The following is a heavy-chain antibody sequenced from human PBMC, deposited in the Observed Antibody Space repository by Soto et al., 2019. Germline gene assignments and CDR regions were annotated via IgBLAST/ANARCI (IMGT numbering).Heavy chain of an antibody. J-gene: IGHJ4*02. V-gene: IGHV4-39*01. CDR3: ARQSIAVYFDY. Sequence: SETLSLTCTVSGGSISSSSYYWGWIRQPPGKGLEWIGSIYYSGSTYYNPSLKSRVTISVDTSKNQFSLKLSSVTAADTAVYYCARQSIAVYFDYWGQGTLVTVSS. D-gene: IGHD6-6*01. CDR2: IYYSGST. CDR1: GGSISSSSYY.